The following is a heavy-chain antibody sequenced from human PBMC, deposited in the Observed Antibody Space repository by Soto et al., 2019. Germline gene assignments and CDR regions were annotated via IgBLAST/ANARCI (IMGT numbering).Heavy chain of an antibody. Sequence: QPGGSLRLSCAASGFTFSAYGMHWVRQAPGKGLEWVAVIWYDGSNKYSADSVKGRFTISRDNSKNTLYLQMNSLRAEDTAVYYCVRDYYDSSGYFSHFDYWGQGTLVTVSS. CDR2: IWYDGSNK. CDR1: GFTFSAYG. CDR3: VRDYYDSSGYFSHFDY. D-gene: IGHD3-22*01. J-gene: IGHJ4*02. V-gene: IGHV3-33*01.